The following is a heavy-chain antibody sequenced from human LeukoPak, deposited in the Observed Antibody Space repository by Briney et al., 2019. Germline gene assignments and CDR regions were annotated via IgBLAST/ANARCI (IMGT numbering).Heavy chain of an antibody. J-gene: IGHJ4*02. CDR2: MFRDGRT. Sequence: GGCLRLSSAHSRFTFSDYIMTSVRPTPGAGGEGVSSMFRDGRTLYTAPVQGRSTISRDRSKSTLYLQMNILRPEDTAVYYCARRHALTPLPGNFFDYWGRGTLVTVSS. CDR1: RFTFSDYI. V-gene: IGHV3-23*01. CDR3: ARRHALTPLPGNFFDY. D-gene: IGHD3-9*01.